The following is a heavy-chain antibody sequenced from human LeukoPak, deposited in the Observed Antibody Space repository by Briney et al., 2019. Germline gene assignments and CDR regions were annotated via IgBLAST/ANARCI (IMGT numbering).Heavy chain of an antibody. CDR2: INHSGST. CDR1: GGSFSGYY. CDR3: ARARRGRGWFDP. Sequence: RSSETLSLTCAVYGGSFSGYYWSWIRQPPGKGLEWIGEINHSGSTNYNPSLESRVTISVDTSKNQFSLKLSSVTAADTAVYYCARARRGRGWFDPWGQGTLVTVSS. V-gene: IGHV4-34*01. D-gene: IGHD3-16*01. J-gene: IGHJ5*02.